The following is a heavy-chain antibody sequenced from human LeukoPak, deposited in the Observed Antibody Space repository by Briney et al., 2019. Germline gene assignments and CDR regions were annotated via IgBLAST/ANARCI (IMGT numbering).Heavy chain of an antibody. V-gene: IGHV4-38-2*02. CDR3: ARVYYGSGSYYGISFDY. Sequence: SETLSLTCTVSGYSISSGYYWGWIRQPPGKGLEWIGSIYHSGSTYYNPSLKSRVTISVDTSKNQFSLKLSSVTAADTAVYYCARVYYGSGSYYGISFDYWGQGTLVTVSS. J-gene: IGHJ4*02. CDR1: GYSISSGYY. CDR2: IYHSGST. D-gene: IGHD3-10*01.